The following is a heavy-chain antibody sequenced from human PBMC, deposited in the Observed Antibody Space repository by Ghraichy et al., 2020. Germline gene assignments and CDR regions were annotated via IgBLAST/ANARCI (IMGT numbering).Heavy chain of an antibody. D-gene: IGHD3-22*01. V-gene: IGHV5-51*01. CDR1: GYTFTSYW. Sequence: GGSPNISCKGSGYTFTSYWIGWVRQMPGKGLEWMGIIYPGDSDTKYSLSFQGQVTISADKSISTAYLQWSSLEASDTAMYYCARGTSGYYYYFDYWGQGTLVTVSS. CDR2: IYPGDSDT. CDR3: ARGTSGYYYYFDY. J-gene: IGHJ4*02.